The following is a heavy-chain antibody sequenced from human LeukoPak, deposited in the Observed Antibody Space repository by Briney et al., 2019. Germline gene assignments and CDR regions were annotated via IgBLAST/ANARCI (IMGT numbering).Heavy chain of an antibody. V-gene: IGHV3-23*01. CDR3: AKDGGDHRNSWFDP. CDR1: GFTFSSYA. CDR2: ISGSGGST. D-gene: IGHD2-21*02. J-gene: IGHJ5*02. Sequence: GGSLRLSCAASGFTFSSYAMSWVRQAPGKGLEWVSAISGSGGSTYYADSVKGRFTISRDNSKNTLYLQMNSLRVEDTALYYCAKDGGDHRNSWFDPWGQGTLVTVSS.